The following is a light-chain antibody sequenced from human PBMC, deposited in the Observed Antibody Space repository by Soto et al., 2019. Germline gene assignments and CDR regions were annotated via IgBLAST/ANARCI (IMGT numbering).Light chain of an antibody. J-gene: IGKJ3*01. CDR2: GAS. V-gene: IGKV3-20*01. Sequence: EIVLTQSPGTLSLSPGERATLSCRASQSVSSSYLAWYQQKPGQAPRLLIYGASSRATGIPDRFSGSGSGTTFTLTISRLEPEHFPVYYCQHYRSSPSFTFGPGTNVDIK. CDR1: QSVSSSY. CDR3: QHYRSSPSFT.